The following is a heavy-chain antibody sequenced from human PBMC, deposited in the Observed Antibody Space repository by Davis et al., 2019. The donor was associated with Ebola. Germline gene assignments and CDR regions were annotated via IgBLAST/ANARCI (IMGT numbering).Heavy chain of an antibody. CDR1: GFTFSSYW. CDR3: ARDIATYYDFWSGYYGPATGWYFDL. V-gene: IGHV3-74*01. CDR2: INSDGSST. Sequence: GESLKISCAASGFTFSSYWMHWFRQAPGKGLVWVSRINSDGSSTSHADSVKGRFTISRDNAKNTLYLQMNSLRAEDTAVYYCARDIATYYDFWSGYYGPATGWYFDLWGRGTLVTVSS. D-gene: IGHD3-3*01. J-gene: IGHJ2*01.